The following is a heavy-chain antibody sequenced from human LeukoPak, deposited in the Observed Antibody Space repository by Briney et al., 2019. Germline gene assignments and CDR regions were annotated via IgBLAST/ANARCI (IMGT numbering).Heavy chain of an antibody. V-gene: IGHV1-2*02. CDR3: ARGFFVTYSSSDHFDY. D-gene: IGHD6-6*01. CDR2: INPNSGGT. J-gene: IGHJ4*02. CDR1: GYTFTSYG. Sequence: GASVKVSCKASGYTFTSYGISWVRQAPGQGLEWMGWINPNSGGTNYAQKFQGRVTMTRDTSISTAYMELSRLRSDDTAVYYCARGFFVTYSSSDHFDYWGQGTLVTVSS.